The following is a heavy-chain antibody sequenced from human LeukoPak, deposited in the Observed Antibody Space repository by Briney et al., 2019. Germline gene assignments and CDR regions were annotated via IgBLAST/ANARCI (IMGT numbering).Heavy chain of an antibody. CDR2: IRYDGSNK. V-gene: IGHV3-30*02. D-gene: IGHD3-22*01. Sequence: GGSLRLSCAAPGFTFSSYGMHWVRQAPGKGLEWVAFIRYDGSNKYYADSVKGRFTISRDNSKNTLYLQMNSLRAEDTAVYYCAKDYYYDSSGPNELDYWGQGTLVTVSS. CDR3: AKDYYYDSSGPNELDY. CDR1: GFTFSSYG. J-gene: IGHJ4*02.